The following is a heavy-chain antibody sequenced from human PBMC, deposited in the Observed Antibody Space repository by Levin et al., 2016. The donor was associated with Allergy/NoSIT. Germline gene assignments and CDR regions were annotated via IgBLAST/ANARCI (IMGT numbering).Heavy chain of an antibody. V-gene: IGHV4-4*09. J-gene: IGHJ4*02. CDR3: ATSSGTTEPVDH. CDR2: VHDSGST. CDR1: GVSISSYY. D-gene: IGHD1-7*01. Sequence: SETLSLTCNVSGVSISSYYWSWIRQSPGKGLEWIGNVHDSGSTNYNPSLKTRFIISVDTSKKQFSLKLSSVTAADTAVYYCATSSGTTEPVDHWGQGTLVTVSS.